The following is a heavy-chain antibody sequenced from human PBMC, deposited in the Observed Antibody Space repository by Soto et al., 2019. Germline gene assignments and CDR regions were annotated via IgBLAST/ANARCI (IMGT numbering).Heavy chain of an antibody. CDR2: ISSRSDI. CDR1: GFTFSTYS. V-gene: IGHV3-21*01. D-gene: IGHD2-2*02. CDR3: AREYTAWPLAYGLDV. Sequence: GWSLRLSCVVSGFTFSTYSINWVRQAPGKGLEWVSSISSRSDIYYADSVKGRFTISRDNAKNSVSLQMNSLRAEDTAVYYCAREYTAWPLAYGLDVWGQGTTVT. J-gene: IGHJ6*02.